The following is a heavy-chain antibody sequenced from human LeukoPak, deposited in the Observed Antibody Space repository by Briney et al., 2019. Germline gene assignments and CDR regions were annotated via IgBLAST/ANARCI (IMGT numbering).Heavy chain of an antibody. D-gene: IGHD1-26*01. Sequence: GASVKVSCKASGYTFTGYYMHWVRQAPGLGLEWMGWINPKSGGTNYAQKFQGRVTMTRDTSISTAYMELSRLRSDDTAVYYCAKDSGSYVPFYYMDVWGKGTTVTISS. J-gene: IGHJ6*03. CDR1: GYTFTGYY. V-gene: IGHV1-2*02. CDR3: AKDSGSYVPFYYMDV. CDR2: INPKSGGT.